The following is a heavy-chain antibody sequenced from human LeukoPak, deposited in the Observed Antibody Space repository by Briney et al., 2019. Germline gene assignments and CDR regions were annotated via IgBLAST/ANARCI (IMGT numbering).Heavy chain of an antibody. CDR3: ARVVAVPGSSANYYYYYFMDV. Sequence: GASVKVSCKASGYTFTSYDISWVRQAPGQGLEWMGWISAYNGNTNYAQKVQGRVTMTTDTSTSTAYMELRSLRSDDTAVYYCARVVAVPGSSANYYYYYFMDVWGKGTTVTVSS. D-gene: IGHD6-19*01. CDR2: ISAYNGNT. V-gene: IGHV1-18*01. CDR1: GYTFTSYD. J-gene: IGHJ6*03.